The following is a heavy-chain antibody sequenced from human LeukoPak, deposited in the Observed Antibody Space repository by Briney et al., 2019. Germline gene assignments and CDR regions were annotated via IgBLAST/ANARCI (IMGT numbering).Heavy chain of an antibody. D-gene: IGHD2-2*01. J-gene: IGHJ4*02. CDR3: AKDTPDIVVVPAADLYFDC. CDR1: GFTFRSYA. CDR2: ISGSGGST. V-gene: IGHV3-23*01. Sequence: PGGSLRLSCAASGFTFRSYAMSWVRQAPGKGLEWVSAISGSGGSTYYADSVKGRFTISRDNSKNTLYLQMNSLRAEDTAVYYCAKDTPDIVVVPAADLYFDCWGQGTLVTVSS.